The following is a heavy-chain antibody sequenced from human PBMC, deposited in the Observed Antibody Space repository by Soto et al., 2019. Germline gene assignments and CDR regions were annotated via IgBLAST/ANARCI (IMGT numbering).Heavy chain of an antibody. V-gene: IGHV2-5*02. J-gene: IGHJ2*01. CDR3: AHSLSLQYYDSSGYYSPMYWYFDL. CDR2: IYWDDDK. CDR1: GFSLSNSGVG. Sequence: QITLKESGPTLVKPTQTLTLTCTFSGFSLSNSGVGVGWIRQPPGKALEWLALIYWDDDKRYSPSLKSRLTITKDTSKNPVVLTMTNMDPVDTAPYYCAHSLSLQYYDSSGYYSPMYWYFDLWGRGTLVTVSS. D-gene: IGHD3-22*01.